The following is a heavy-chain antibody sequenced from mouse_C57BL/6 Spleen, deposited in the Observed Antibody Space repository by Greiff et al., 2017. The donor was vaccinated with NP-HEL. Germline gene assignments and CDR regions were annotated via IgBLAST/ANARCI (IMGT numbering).Heavy chain of an antibody. D-gene: IGHD1-1*01. CDR3: VRHEYYGSSPYWYFDV. Sequence: GGGLVQPKGSLKLSCASSGFSFNTYAMNWVRQAPGKGLEWVARLRSKSNNYATYYADSVKDRFTISRDDSESMLYLQMNNLKTEDTAMYYGVRHEYYGSSPYWYFDVWGTGTTVTVSS. V-gene: IGHV10-1*01. CDR2: LRSKSNNYAT. CDR1: GFSFNTYA. J-gene: IGHJ1*03.